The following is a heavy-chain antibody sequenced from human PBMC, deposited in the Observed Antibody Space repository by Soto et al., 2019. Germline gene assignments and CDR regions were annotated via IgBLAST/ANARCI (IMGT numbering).Heavy chain of an antibody. D-gene: IGHD2-15*01. CDR2: TYWDDDK. J-gene: IGHJ6*02. CDR3: AHKGGRGAGMDV. CDR1: GFSLSTSGVG. V-gene: IGHV2-5*02. Sequence: QITLKESGPTLVKPTQTLTLTCTFSGFSLSTSGVGVAWIRQPPGQALEWLALTYWDDDKRYSPSLKSRLTITKDTSKNQVVLTLTNMYPVDAGTYYCAHKGGRGAGMDVWGQGTTVTVSS.